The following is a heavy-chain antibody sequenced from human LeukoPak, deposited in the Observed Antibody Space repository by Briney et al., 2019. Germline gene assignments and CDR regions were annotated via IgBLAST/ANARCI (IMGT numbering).Heavy chain of an antibody. CDR1: GYTFTSYY. CDR3: ARDRKKADYYYYYGMDV. D-gene: IGHD1-14*01. Sequence: ASVKVSCKASGYTFTSYYMHWVRQAPGQGLEWMGIINPSGGSTSYAQKFQGRVTMTRDTSTSTVYMELSSLRSEDTAAYHCARDRKKADYYYYYGMDVWGQGTTVTVSS. V-gene: IGHV1-46*01. CDR2: INPSGGST. J-gene: IGHJ6*02.